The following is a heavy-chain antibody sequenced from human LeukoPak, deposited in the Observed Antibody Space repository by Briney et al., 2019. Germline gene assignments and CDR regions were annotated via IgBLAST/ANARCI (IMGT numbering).Heavy chain of an antibody. CDR3: AKVHRYNFDH. V-gene: IGHV3-23*01. J-gene: IGHJ4*02. D-gene: IGHD3-9*01. Sequence: GGSLRLSCAASGFTFTNAWMNWVRQAPGKGLEWVSAISGSGGSTYYADSVKGRFTISRDNSKNTLYLQMNSLRAEDTAVYYCAKVHRYNFDHWGQGTLVTVSS. CDR1: GFTFTNAW. CDR2: ISGSGGST.